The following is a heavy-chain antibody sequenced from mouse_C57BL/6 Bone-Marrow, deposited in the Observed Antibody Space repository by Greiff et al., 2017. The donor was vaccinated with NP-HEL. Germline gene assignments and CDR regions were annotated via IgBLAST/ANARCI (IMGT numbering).Heavy chain of an antibody. J-gene: IGHJ2*01. CDR1: GYTFTDYE. V-gene: IGHV1-15*01. CDR2: IDPETGGT. D-gene: IGHD1-1*01. CDR3: TKYYGSLYYFDY. Sequence: VQLQQSGAELVRPGASVTLSCKASGYTFTDYEMHWVKQTPVHGLEWIGAIDPETGGTAYNQKFKGKAILTADKSSSTAYMELRSLTSEDSAVYYCTKYYGSLYYFDYWGQGTTLTVSS.